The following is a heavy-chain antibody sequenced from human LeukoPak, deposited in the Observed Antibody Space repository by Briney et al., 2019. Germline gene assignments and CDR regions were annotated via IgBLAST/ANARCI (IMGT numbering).Heavy chain of an antibody. D-gene: IGHD2-15*01. J-gene: IGHJ5*02. CDR3: AMGGIYCSGGSCYGMFSWFDP. V-gene: IGHV1-3*01. CDR2: INAGNGNT. CDR1: GYTFTSYA. Sequence: ASVKVSCKASGYTFTSYAMHWVRQAPGQRLEWVGWINAGNGNTKYSQEFQGRVTMTRDTSISTAYMELSRLGSDDTAVYYCAMGGIYCSGGSCYGMFSWFDPWGQGTLVTVSS.